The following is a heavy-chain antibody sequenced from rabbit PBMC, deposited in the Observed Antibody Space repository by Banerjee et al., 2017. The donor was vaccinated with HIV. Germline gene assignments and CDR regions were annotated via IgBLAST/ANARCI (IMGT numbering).Heavy chain of an antibody. CDR2: IYAGKGRT. CDR3: ARDFNL. J-gene: IGHJ4*01. Sequence: QEQLKETGGGLVQPGGSLTLSCTASGIDFSSYYMSWVRQAPGKGLEWIGTIYAGKGRTYYASWVNGRFTISKTSSTTVTLQMTSLTAADTATYFCARDFNLWGPGTLVTVS. V-gene: IGHV1S45*01. CDR1: GIDFSSYY.